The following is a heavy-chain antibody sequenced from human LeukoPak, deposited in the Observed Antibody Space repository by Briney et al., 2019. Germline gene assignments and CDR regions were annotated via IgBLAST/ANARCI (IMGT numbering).Heavy chain of an antibody. D-gene: IGHD5-18*01. CDR1: GGSISSSSYY. J-gene: IGHJ4*02. CDR3: ARDITGGYSYGYDY. CDR2: IYYSGST. Sequence: SETLSLTCTVSGGSISSSSYYWGWIRQPPGKGLEWIRSIYYSGSTYYNPSLKSRVTISVDTSKNQFSLKLSSVTAADTAVYYCARDITGGYSYGYDYWGQGTLVTVSS. V-gene: IGHV4-39*07.